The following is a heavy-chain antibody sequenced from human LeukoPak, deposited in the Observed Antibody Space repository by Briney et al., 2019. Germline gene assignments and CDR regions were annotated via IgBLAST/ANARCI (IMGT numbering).Heavy chain of an antibody. V-gene: IGHV3-21*01. CDR1: GFTFSSYS. CDR3: ARGDGATPPDVFDI. CDR2: ISSGSGYI. D-gene: IGHD3-10*01. Sequence: PGGSLRLSCAASGFTFSSYSMNWVRQAPGKGLQWVSSISSGSGYIYYADSVKGRSTISRDNAKNSLYLQMNSLRGEDTAVYYCARGDGATPPDVFDIWGQGTMVTVSS. J-gene: IGHJ3*02.